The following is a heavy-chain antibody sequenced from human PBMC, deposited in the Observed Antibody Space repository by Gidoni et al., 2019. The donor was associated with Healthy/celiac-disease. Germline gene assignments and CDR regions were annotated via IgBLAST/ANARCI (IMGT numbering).Heavy chain of an antibody. J-gene: IGHJ6*02. Sequence: EVQLVESGGGLVQPGGSLRLSCAASGFPFSNYWMSWVRQAPGKGLEWVAKRKQDGREKYYVDSVKGRLTISRDNAKNSLYLQMNSLRAEDTAVYYCARDGSSALDSSGYYPSYYYGMDVWGQGTTVTVSS. CDR2: RKQDGREK. CDR1: GFPFSNYW. D-gene: IGHD3-22*01. CDR3: ARDGSSALDSSGYYPSYYYGMDV. V-gene: IGHV3-7*01.